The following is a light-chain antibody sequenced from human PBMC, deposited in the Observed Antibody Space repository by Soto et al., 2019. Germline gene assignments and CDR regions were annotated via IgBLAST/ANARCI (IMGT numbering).Light chain of an antibody. V-gene: IGLV1-47*02. CDR2: TNN. Sequence: QSVLTQPSSASGTPGQRVTISCSGSSSNIGNNYVYWYKQLPGTAPKLLIYTNNQRPSGFPDRFSGSKSGTSASLAISGLRSEDEADYYCAAWDDSLSGPVFGGGTKLTV. CDR1: SSNIGNNY. CDR3: AAWDDSLSGPV. J-gene: IGLJ2*01.